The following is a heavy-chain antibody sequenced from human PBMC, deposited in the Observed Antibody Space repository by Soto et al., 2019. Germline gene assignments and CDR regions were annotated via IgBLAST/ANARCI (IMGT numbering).Heavy chain of an antibody. J-gene: IGHJ6*02. V-gene: IGHV1-18*01. Sequence: QVQLVQSGAEVKKPGASVKISCKASGYTFTSYGISWVRQAPGQGLEWMGWISAYNGNTNYAQKLQGRVTMTTDTSTSTAYMELRSPRSDDTAVYYCARLRGGGYSYDDHYGMDVWGQGTTVTVSS. CDR1: GYTFTSYG. CDR2: ISAYNGNT. CDR3: ARLRGGGYSYDDHYGMDV. D-gene: IGHD5-18*01.